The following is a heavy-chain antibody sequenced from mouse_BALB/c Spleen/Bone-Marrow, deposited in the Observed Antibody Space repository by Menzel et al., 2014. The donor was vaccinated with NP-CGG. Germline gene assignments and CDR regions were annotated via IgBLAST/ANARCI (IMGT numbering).Heavy chain of an antibody. CDR3: ARRVGY. CDR2: ISYDGST. CDR1: GYYIKSGYK. Sequence: EVKLVESGPGLVKPSQSLSLTCSVTGYYIKSGYKWKWIRRLEGNKVERMGNISYDGSTNYNPYLKNRISITRDTSKSHFFLKLNSVTSDDTATYCCARRVGYWGQGTTPTVSS. J-gene: IGHJ2*01. V-gene: IGHV3-6*02.